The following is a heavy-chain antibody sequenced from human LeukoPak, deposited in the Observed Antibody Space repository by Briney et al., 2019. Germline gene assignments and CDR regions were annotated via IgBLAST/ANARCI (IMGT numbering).Heavy chain of an antibody. CDR1: GGSFSSYY. Sequence: PSETLSLTCAVYGGSFSSYYWSWIRQPPGKGLEWIGYIYYSGSTNYNPSLKSRVTISVDTSKNQFSLKLSSVTAADTAVYYCARGYYDFWSGPFDYWGQGTLVTVSS. J-gene: IGHJ4*02. CDR3: ARGYYDFWSGPFDY. D-gene: IGHD3-3*01. V-gene: IGHV4-59*01. CDR2: IYYSGST.